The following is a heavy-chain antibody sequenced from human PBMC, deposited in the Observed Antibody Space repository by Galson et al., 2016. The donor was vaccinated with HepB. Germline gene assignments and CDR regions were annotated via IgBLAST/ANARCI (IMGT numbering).Heavy chain of an antibody. J-gene: IGHJ5*02. V-gene: IGHV3-21*01. CDR2: ISSGSTYI. Sequence: SLRLSCAASGFTFSAYNMNWVRQAPGKGLEWVSSISSGSTYIYYADSVTCRFTISRDNAKNSLYLQMNSLRAEETAVYFCARDREQQLIPREDWFDPWGQGTLVTVSS. CDR1: GFTFSAYN. D-gene: IGHD6-13*01. CDR3: ARDREQQLIPREDWFDP.